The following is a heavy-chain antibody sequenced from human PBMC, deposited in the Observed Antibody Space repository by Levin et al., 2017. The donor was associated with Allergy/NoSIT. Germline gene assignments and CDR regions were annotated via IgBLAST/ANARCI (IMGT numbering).Heavy chain of an antibody. J-gene: IGHJ4*02. CDR1: GFSLSTSGVG. CDR3: AHREVYTGGGNFDY. Sequence: SGPTLVKPTQTLTLTCTFSGFSLSTSGVGVGWIRQPPGKALEWLALIYWDDDKRYSPSLKSRLTITKDTSKNQVVLTMTNMDPLDTATYYCAHREVYTGGGNFDYWGQGTLVTVSS. D-gene: IGHD5/OR15-5a*01. CDR2: IYWDDDK. V-gene: IGHV2-5*02.